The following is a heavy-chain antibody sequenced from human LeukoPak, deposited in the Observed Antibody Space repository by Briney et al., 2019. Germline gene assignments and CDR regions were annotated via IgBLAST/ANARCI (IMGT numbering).Heavy chain of an antibody. CDR3: ARDLGAARVY. Sequence: GGSLRLSCAASGFTFSDYYIDWVRQAPGKGLEWVARIRDKAHSYTTEYAASVKGRFSISRDDSKNSAYLQMNSLKTEDTAVYYCARDLGAARVYWGQGTLVTVSS. CDR1: GFTFSDYY. V-gene: IGHV3-72*01. CDR2: IRDKAHSYTT. D-gene: IGHD1-26*01. J-gene: IGHJ4*02.